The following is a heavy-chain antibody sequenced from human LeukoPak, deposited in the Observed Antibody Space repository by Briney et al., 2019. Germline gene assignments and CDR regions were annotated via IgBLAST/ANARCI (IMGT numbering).Heavy chain of an antibody. CDR1: GYTFTDYY. D-gene: IGHD4-11*01. CDR2: IKPNNGDT. Sequence: ASVKVSCKASGYTFTDYYIHWVRQAPGQGFEWLGWIKPNNGDTNYAHKFQDRVTMTRDTSITTVYMELTRLKSRVTGVFYCARGYSNYVFGYYMDVWGKGTTVTVSS. J-gene: IGHJ6*03. CDR3: ARGYSNYVFGYYMDV. V-gene: IGHV1-2*02.